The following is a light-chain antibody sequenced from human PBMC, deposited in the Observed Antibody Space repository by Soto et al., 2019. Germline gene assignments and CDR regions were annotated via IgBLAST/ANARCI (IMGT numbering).Light chain of an antibody. J-gene: IGLJ1*01. CDR2: ANT. CDR3: QSYDTSLSGSGV. CDR1: SSNIGAGYD. V-gene: IGLV1-40*01. Sequence: QSVLTQPPSVSGAPGLSVTISCTGSSSNIGAGYDVHWYQQRPGAAPRLLIFANTDRPSGVPDRFSASKSYTSASLTIAGLQAEDEADYYCQSYDTSLSGSGVFGTGTKVTVL.